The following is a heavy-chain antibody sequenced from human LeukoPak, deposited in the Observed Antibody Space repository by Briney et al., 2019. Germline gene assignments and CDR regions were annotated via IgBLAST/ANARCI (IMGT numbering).Heavy chain of an antibody. V-gene: IGHV4-59*01. CDR2: IYYSGST. CDR1: GGSISSYY. Sequence: PSETLSFTCTVSGGSISSYYWSWIRQPPGKGLEWIGYIYYSGSTNYNPSLKSRVTISVDTSKNQFSLKLSSVTAADTAVYYCARASGYSYGRDAFDIWGQGTMVTVSS. CDR3: ARASGYSYGRDAFDI. J-gene: IGHJ3*02. D-gene: IGHD5-18*01.